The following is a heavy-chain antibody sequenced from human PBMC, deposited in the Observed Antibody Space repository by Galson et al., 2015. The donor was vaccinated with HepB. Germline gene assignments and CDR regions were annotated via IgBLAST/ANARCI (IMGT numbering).Heavy chain of an antibody. J-gene: IGHJ4*02. CDR3: ARGLYYDTTASYQHYFDD. Sequence: SVKVSCKASGYTFVNYGITWVRQAPGQGLEWMGWITGDNGNTNYARNLQGRVTMTTDTSTSTAYMELRSLRSDDTAVYYCARGLYYDTTASYQHYFDDWGQGTLVTVSS. CDR2: ITGDNGNT. CDR1: GYTFVNYG. D-gene: IGHD3-22*01. V-gene: IGHV1-18*01.